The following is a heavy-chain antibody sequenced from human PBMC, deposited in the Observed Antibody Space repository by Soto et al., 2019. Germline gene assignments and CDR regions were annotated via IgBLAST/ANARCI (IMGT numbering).Heavy chain of an antibody. Sequence: PGGSLRLSCAASGFTFSSYAMSWVRQAPGKGLEWVSAISGSGGSTYYADSVKGRFTIPRDNSKNTLYLQMNSLRAEDTAVYYCAKSYGEDYYYYGMDVWGQGTTVTVSS. V-gene: IGHV3-23*01. CDR3: AKSYGEDYYYYGMDV. CDR1: GFTFSSYA. J-gene: IGHJ6*02. CDR2: ISGSGGST. D-gene: IGHD4-17*01.